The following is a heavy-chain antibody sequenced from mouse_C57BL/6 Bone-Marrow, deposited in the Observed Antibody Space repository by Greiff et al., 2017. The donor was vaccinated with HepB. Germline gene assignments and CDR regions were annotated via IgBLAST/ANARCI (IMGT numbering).Heavy chain of an antibody. CDR2: IHPNSGST. CDR3: AIIYHDYDLFAY. J-gene: IGHJ3*01. D-gene: IGHD2-4*01. CDR1: GYTFTSYW. V-gene: IGHV1-64*01. Sequence: QVQLQQPGAELVKPGASVKLSCKASGYTFTSYWMHWVKQRPGQGLEWIGMIHPNSGSTNYNEKFKSKATLTVDKSSSTAYMQLSSLTSEDSAVYYCAIIYHDYDLFAYWGQGTLVTVSA.